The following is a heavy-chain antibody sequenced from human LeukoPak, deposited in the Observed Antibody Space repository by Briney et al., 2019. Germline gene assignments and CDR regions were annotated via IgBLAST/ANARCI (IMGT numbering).Heavy chain of an antibody. V-gene: IGHV3-23*01. D-gene: IGHD7-27*01. J-gene: IGHJ4*02. CDR1: GFTLSSYS. CDR2: ISGSGGST. Sequence: GGSLRLSCAASGFTLSSYSMNWVRQAPGKGLEWVSAISGSGGSTYYADSVKGRFTISRDNSKNTLYLQMNSLRAEDTAVYYCAGGENYFDYWGQGTLVTVSS. CDR3: AGGENYFDY.